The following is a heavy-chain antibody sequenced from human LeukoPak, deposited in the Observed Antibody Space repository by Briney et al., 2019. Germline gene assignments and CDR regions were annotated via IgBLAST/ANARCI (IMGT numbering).Heavy chain of an antibody. Sequence: GRPLRLSCAASGFPFISYGMHGVRQAPGKGLEWVAVILYDGSNKYYADSVKGRFTISRDNSKNTLYLQMNSLRAEDTAVYYCARGSYYYDSSGDYSAWGQGTLVTVSS. V-gene: IGHV3-33*01. CDR1: GFPFISYG. CDR3: ARGSYYYDSSGDYSA. D-gene: IGHD3-22*01. J-gene: IGHJ5*02. CDR2: ILYDGSNK.